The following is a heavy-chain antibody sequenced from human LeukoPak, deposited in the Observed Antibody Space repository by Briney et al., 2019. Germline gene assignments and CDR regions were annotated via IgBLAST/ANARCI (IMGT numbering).Heavy chain of an antibody. Sequence: SETLSLTCTVSGYSISSGYWWGWIRQSPAMGLEWIGSVHHSGSTYYKPSFKSRVTISVDTSKNQFSLKLSSVTAADTAVYYCARVRPGIAATGTWAAPVWGQGTLVTVSS. CDR1: GYSISSGYW. CDR3: ARVRPGIAATGTWAAPV. CDR2: VHHSGST. D-gene: IGHD6-13*01. J-gene: IGHJ4*02. V-gene: IGHV4-38-2*02.